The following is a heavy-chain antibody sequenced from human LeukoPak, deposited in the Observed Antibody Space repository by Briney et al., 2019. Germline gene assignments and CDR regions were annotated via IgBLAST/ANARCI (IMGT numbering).Heavy chain of an antibody. CDR3: ARETASWGYAFDI. Sequence: AGGSLRLSCAASGFTFSTSGMNWVRQAPGEGLEWISYISSSSRTIYYADSVKGRFTISRDNAENSLYLQMNSLRAEDTAVYYCARETASWGYAFDIWGQGTMVTVSS. D-gene: IGHD6-13*01. V-gene: IGHV3-48*01. CDR1: GFTFSTSG. J-gene: IGHJ3*02. CDR2: ISSSSRTI.